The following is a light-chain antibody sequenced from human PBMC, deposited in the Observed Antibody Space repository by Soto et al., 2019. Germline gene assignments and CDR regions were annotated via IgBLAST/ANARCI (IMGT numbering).Light chain of an antibody. CDR1: QSVSSN. CDR2: GAS. V-gene: IGKV3-15*01. CDR3: QQYFNTPFT. J-gene: IGKJ3*01. Sequence: EIVMTQSPATLSVSPGERATLSCRASQSVSSNLAWYQQKPGQAPRLLIYGASSRATGIPVRFSGSGSGTEFTLTISSLQSEDFAVYYCQQYFNTPFTFGPGTKVEIK.